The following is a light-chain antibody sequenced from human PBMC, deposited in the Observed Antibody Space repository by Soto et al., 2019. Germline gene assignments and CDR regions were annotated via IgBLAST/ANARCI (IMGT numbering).Light chain of an antibody. J-gene: IGLJ2*01. CDR3: VLYLGGGMF. V-gene: IGLV8-61*01. CDR1: SGSVSSSYY. CDR2: STN. Sequence: QTVVTQEPSFSVSPGGTVTLTCGLSSGSVSSSYYPSWYQQTPGQAPRSLIYSTNIRSSGVPDRCSGSILGNKAALTITGAQADDESDYYCVLYLGGGMFFGGWTKLTVL.